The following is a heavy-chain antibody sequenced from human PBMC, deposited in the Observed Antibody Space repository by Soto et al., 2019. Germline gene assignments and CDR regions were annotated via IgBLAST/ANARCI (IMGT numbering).Heavy chain of an antibody. CDR3: ARGYCSGGSCYSDWFDP. J-gene: IGHJ5*02. D-gene: IGHD2-15*01. Sequence: QVQLVQPGAEVKKPGSSVKVSCKASGGTFSSYAISWVRQAPGQGLEWMGGIIPIFGTANYAQKFQGRVTITTDKSTSTGYMEFGSVRSEDTAVYYCARGYCSGGSCYSDWFDPWGQGTLVPVSS. CDR1: GGTFSSYA. V-gene: IGHV1-69*06. CDR2: IIPIFGTA.